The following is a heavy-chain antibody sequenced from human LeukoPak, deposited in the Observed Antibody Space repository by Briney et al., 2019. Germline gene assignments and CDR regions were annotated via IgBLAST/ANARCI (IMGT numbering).Heavy chain of an antibody. Sequence: ASVKVSCKASGYTFTSYDINWVRQATGQGLEWMGWMNPNSGNTGYAQKFQGRVTMTRNTSISTAYMELSSLRSEDTAVYYCALLWFGEFRFDYWGQGTLVTVSS. CDR3: ALLWFGEFRFDY. CDR1: GYTFTSYD. V-gene: IGHV1-8*01. D-gene: IGHD3-10*01. CDR2: MNPNSGNT. J-gene: IGHJ4*02.